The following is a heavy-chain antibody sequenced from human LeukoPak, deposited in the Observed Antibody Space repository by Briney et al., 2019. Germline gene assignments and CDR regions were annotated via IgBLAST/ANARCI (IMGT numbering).Heavy chain of an antibody. V-gene: IGHV1-2*02. J-gene: IGHJ6*03. Sequence: WASVQVSCKASGYSFTEHYIYWVRQAPGQGLEWVGRINCNSGDANSAQKFQGRVTMTRDTSVSTAYMDLSSVTSDDTAVYFCARSAGHCSNGICFTDYYMDAWGRGTTLIVSS. CDR2: INCNSGDA. CDR1: GYSFTEHY. CDR3: ARSAGHCSNGICFTDYYMDA. D-gene: IGHD2-8*01.